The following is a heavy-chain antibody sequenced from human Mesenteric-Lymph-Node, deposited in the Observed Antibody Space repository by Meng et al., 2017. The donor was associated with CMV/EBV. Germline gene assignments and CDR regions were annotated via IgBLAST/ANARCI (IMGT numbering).Heavy chain of an antibody. CDR1: GYTFSGYY. V-gene: IGHV1-2*02. Sequence: ASVKVSCKASGYTFSGYYMNRVRQAPGQGLEWMGWINPNSGGANYAQKFQDRVTMTRDASITTAYMEIGSLRSDDTAVYYCARSTHHFSSGYYPDYWGQGTLVTVSS. J-gene: IGHJ4*02. D-gene: IGHD3-3*02. CDR3: ARSTHHFSSGYYPDY. CDR2: INPNSGGA.